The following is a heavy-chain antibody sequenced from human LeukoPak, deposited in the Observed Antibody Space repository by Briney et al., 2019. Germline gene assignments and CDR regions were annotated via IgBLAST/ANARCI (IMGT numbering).Heavy chain of an antibody. V-gene: IGHV3-30*02. CDR2: IRHDGSSK. CDR3: AKGSLTAMVTADFDY. J-gene: IGHJ4*02. D-gene: IGHD5-18*01. Sequence: GGSLRLSCVASGFSFSTYGMHWVRQAPGKGLEWVAFIRHDGSSKYYADSVKGRFTISRDNSKNTLYLQMNSLRAEDTAVYYCAKGSLTAMVTADFDYWGQGTLVTVSS. CDR1: GFSFSTYG.